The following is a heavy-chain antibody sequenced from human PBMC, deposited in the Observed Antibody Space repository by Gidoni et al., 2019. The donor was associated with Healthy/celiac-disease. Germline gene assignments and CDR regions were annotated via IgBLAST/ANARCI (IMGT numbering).Heavy chain of an antibody. CDR2: IYYSGST. V-gene: IGHV4-30-4*01. D-gene: IGHD3-22*01. Sequence: SSGDYYWSWIRQPPGKGLEWIGYIYYSGSTYFNPSLKSRVTISVDTSKNQFSLKLSSVTAADTAVYYCARDVYYYDSSGRDYWGQGTLVTVSS. CDR3: ARDVYYYDSSGRDY. J-gene: IGHJ4*02. CDR1: SSGDYY.